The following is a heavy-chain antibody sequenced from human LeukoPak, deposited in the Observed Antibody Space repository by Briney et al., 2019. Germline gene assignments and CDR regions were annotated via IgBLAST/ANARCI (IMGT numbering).Heavy chain of an antibody. CDR3: AREKDYGDFIDY. Sequence: GGSLRPSCAASGFTFSSYSMNWVRQAPGKGLEWVSSISSSSSYIYYADSVKGRFTISSDNAKNSLYLQMNSLRAEDTAVYYCAREKDYGDFIDYWGQGTLVTVSS. V-gene: IGHV3-21*01. CDR1: GFTFSSYS. D-gene: IGHD4-17*01. J-gene: IGHJ4*02. CDR2: ISSSSSYI.